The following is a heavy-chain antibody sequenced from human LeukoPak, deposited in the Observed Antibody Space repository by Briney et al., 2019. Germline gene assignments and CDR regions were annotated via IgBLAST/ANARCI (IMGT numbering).Heavy chain of an antibody. CDR2: IYPGDSDT. Sequence: GESLKISCKGSGYSFTSYWIGWVRQMPGKGLEWMGIIYPGDSDTRYSPSFQGQVTISADKSISTAYLQWSSLKASDTAMYYCARRYCNSTSCPGAFDIWGQGTMVTVSS. J-gene: IGHJ3*02. V-gene: IGHV5-51*01. CDR3: ARRYCNSTSCPGAFDI. D-gene: IGHD2-2*01. CDR1: GYSFTSYW.